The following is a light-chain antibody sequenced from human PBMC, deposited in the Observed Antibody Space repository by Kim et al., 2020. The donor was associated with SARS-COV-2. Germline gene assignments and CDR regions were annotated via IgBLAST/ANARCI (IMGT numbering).Light chain of an antibody. CDR3: QTWGTGIRV. CDR2: LNSDGSH. CDR1: SGHGTYP. Sequence: ASVKLTCTLSSGHGTYPIAWHQQRPEKGPRYLMKLNSDGSHSKGDGILDRFSGSSSGAERYLTISSLQSEDEADYYCQTWGTGIRVFGTGTKVTVL. V-gene: IGLV4-69*01. J-gene: IGLJ1*01.